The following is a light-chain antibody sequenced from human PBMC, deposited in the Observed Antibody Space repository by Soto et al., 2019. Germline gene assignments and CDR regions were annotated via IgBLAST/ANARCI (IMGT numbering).Light chain of an antibody. Sequence: QSVLTQPPSASGTPGQRVTISCSGSSSNLGSNTANWYQQLPGTAPKLLIYSNNQRPSGVPDRFSGSKSGTSASLSISGLQSEDEADYYCAAWDDSLNGRELFGGGTKLTVL. CDR2: SNN. CDR3: AAWDDSLNGREL. J-gene: IGLJ2*01. CDR1: SSNLGSNT. V-gene: IGLV1-44*01.